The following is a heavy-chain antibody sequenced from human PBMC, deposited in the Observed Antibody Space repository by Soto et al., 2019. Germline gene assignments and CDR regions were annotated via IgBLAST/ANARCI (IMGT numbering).Heavy chain of an antibody. D-gene: IGHD3-22*01. CDR1: GFTFSSYG. J-gene: IGHJ4*02. CDR2: ISYDGSNK. CDR3: ATYYYDSSGYQNPDY. Sequence: GGSLRLSCAASGFTFSSYGMHWVRQAPGKGLEWVAVISYDGSNKYYADSVKGRFTISRDNSKNTLYLQMNSLRAEDTAGYYCATYYYDSSGYQNPDYWGQGTLVTVSS. V-gene: IGHV3-30*03.